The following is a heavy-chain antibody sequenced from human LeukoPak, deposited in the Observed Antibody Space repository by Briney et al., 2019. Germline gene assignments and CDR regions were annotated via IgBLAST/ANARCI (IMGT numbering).Heavy chain of an antibody. CDR3: AFGQWLPPNSILDY. V-gene: IGHV4-34*01. CDR1: GGSLRGYY. Sequence: SETLSLTCAVYGGSLRGYYWSWIPQPPGKGREGSGEINHSGSTNYNPSLKSRVTISVDTSKHQFSLKLSSVTAADTAVYYCAFGQWLPPNSILDYWGQGTLVTVSS. D-gene: IGHD6-19*01. CDR2: INHSGST. J-gene: IGHJ4*02.